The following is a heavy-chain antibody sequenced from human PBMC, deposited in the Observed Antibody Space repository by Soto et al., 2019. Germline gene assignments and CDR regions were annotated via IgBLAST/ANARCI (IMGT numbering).Heavy chain of an antibody. V-gene: IGHV3-7*01. J-gene: IGHJ5*02. D-gene: IGHD3-16*01. CDR2: IKQDGSEK. CDR1: GFTFSSYW. CDR3: ARDLGELFYNWFDP. Sequence: GGSLRLSCAASGFTFSSYWMSWVRQAPGKGLEWVANIKQDGSEKYYVDSVKGRFTISRDNAKNSLYLQMNSLRAEDTAVYYCARDLGELFYNWFDPWGQGTLVTVSS.